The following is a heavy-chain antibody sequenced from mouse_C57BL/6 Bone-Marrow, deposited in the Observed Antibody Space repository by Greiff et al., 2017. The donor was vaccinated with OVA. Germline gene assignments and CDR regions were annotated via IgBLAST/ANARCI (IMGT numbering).Heavy chain of an antibody. D-gene: IGHD1-1*01. CDR2: INPDSSTI. CDR1: GIDFSRYW. CDR3: ARPSYYGSSYWYFDV. J-gene: IGHJ1*03. Sequence: AASGIDFSRYWMSWVRRAPGKGLEWIGEINPDSSTINYAPSLKDKFIISRDNAKNTLYLQMSKVRSEDTALYYCARPSYYGSSYWYFDVWGTGTTVTVSS. V-gene: IGHV4-1*01.